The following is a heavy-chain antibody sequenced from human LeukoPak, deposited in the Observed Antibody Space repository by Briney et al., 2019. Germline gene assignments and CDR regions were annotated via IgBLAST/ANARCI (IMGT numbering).Heavy chain of an antibody. V-gene: IGHV1-2*02. D-gene: IGHD3-9*01. CDR2: INPNSGGT. Sequence: ASVKVSCKASGYTFTSYTISWVRQAPGQGLEWMGWINPNSGGTNYAQKFQGRVTMTRDTSISTAYMELSRLRSDDTAVYYCARNLVLRYFDWLNYWGQGTLVTVSS. CDR3: ARNLVLRYFDWLNY. J-gene: IGHJ4*02. CDR1: GYTFTSYT.